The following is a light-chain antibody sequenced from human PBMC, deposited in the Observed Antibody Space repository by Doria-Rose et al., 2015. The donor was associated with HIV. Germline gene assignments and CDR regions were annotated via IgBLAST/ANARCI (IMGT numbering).Light chain of an antibody. Sequence: VLTQPPESLGMSLGERATLNCKSNQSLLYTSKNYLAWYQQKPGQPPKLLIYWASTRQSGVPVRFSGSRSGTDVTLTISSLEAEDVAVYYCQQYYDTPSFGPGTTVDIK. CDR3: QQYYDTPS. V-gene: IGKV4-1*01. CDR1: QSLLYTSKNY. CDR2: WAS. J-gene: IGKJ3*01.